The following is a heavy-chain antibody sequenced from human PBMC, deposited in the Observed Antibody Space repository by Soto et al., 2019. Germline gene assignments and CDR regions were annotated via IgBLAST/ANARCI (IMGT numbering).Heavy chain of an antibody. CDR3: AREWMDDYGGNSAGMDV. V-gene: IGHV4-31*03. D-gene: IGHD4-17*01. CDR1: GGSISSGGYY. CDR2: IYYSGST. J-gene: IGHJ6*02. Sequence: PSETLSLTCTVSGGSISSGGYYWSWIRQHPGKGLEWIGYIYYSGSTYYNPSLKSRVTISVDTSKNQFSLKLSSVTAADTAVYYCAREWMDDYGGNSAGMDVWGQGTTVTVYS.